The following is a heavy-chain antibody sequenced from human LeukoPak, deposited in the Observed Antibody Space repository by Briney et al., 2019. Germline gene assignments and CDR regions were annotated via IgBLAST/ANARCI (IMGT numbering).Heavy chain of an antibody. CDR1: GFTFSSYA. V-gene: IGHV3-23*01. CDR3: ARDYYDGSAYYSYYEY. D-gene: IGHD3-22*01. Sequence: GGSLRLSCAASGFTFSSYAMSWVRQVPGEGLEWVSVISGSGGNTYYADSVKGRFTISRDNSKNTLSLQMNSLRAEDTAVYYCARDYYDGSAYYSYYEYWGQGTLVTVSS. J-gene: IGHJ4*02. CDR2: ISGSGGNT.